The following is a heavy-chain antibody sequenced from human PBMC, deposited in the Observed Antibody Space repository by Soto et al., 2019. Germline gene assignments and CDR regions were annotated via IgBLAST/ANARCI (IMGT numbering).Heavy chain of an antibody. J-gene: IGHJ4*02. D-gene: IGHD3-22*01. Sequence: SETLSLTCTVSGGSISSYYWSWIRQPPGKGLEWIGYIYYSGSTNYNPSLKSRVTISVDTSKNQFSLKLSSVTAADTAVYYCARHSTLYYYDSSGSFDYWGQGTLVTVSS. CDR1: GGSISSYY. V-gene: IGHV4-59*08. CDR3: ARHSTLYYYDSSGSFDY. CDR2: IYYSGST.